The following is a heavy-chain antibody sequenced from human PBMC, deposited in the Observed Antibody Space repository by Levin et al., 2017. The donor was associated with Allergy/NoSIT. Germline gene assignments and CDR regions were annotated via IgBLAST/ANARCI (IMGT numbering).Heavy chain of an antibody. J-gene: IGHJ6*02. CDR2: INPNSGGT. CDR3: ARVYVAAKAWGMDV. CDR1: GYTFTGYY. V-gene: IGHV1-2*02. D-gene: IGHD6-13*01. Sequence: GESLKISCKASGYTFTGYYMHWVRQAPGQGLEWMGWINPNSGGTNYAQKFQGRVTMTRDTSISTAYMELSRLRSDDTAVYYCARVYVAAKAWGMDVWGQGTTVTVSS.